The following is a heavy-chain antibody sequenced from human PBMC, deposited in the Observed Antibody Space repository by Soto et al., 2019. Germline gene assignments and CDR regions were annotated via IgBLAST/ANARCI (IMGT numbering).Heavy chain of an antibody. Sequence: QVQLVQSGAEVTKPGSSVKGSCKASGGSFGKSAINWVRQTPGQGLEWLGGFIPVYRTLNYAQKFQGRVTITADESPGTAYMTLSSLASDDTAVCYCATGVIRIGYFTLDSCGQGTRVTVSS. V-gene: IGHV1-69*01. CDR3: ATGVIRIGYFTLDS. D-gene: IGHD3-3*01. CDR2: FIPVYRTL. CDR1: GGSFGKSA. J-gene: IGHJ4*02.